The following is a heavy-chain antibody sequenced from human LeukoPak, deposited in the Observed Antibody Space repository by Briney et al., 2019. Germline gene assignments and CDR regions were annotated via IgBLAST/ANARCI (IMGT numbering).Heavy chain of an antibody. CDR2: IYYSGST. V-gene: IGHV4-31*03. CDR3: ARGQRGLPY. J-gene: IGHJ4*02. D-gene: IGHD3/OR15-3a*01. CDR1: GGSISNAGYY. Sequence: SETLSLTCTVSGGSISNAGYYWSWIRQHPGKGLEWIGYIYYSGSTYYNPSLKSRVTISVDTSKNQFPLKLSSVTAADTAVYYCARGQRGLPYWGQGTLVTVSS.